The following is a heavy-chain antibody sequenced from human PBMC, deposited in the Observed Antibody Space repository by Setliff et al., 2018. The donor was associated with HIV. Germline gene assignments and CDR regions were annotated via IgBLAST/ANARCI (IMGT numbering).Heavy chain of an antibody. V-gene: IGHV3-30*18. CDR1: GFTFRSYA. D-gene: IGHD2-21*01. CDR3: AKLQEGHVYSHYDS. J-gene: IGHJ4*02. Sequence: GGSLRLSCAASGFTFRSYAMHWVRQAPGKGLEWVADISHDGSIEDYADSVKGRLTISRDNSQNALYLHMNSLRAEDTAVYYCAKLQEGHVYSHYDSWGQGTLVTVSS. CDR2: ISHDGSIE.